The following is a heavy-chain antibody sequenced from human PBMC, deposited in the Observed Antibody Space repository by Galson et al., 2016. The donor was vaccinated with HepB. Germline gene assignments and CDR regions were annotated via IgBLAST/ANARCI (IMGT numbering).Heavy chain of an antibody. J-gene: IGHJ3*02. V-gene: IGHV3-53*01. CDR3: ARGQQQLVIRAFDI. CDR1: GFTVSSNY. Sequence: SLRLSCAASGFTVSSNYMSWVRQAPGKGLEWVSIIYTGGSTFYADSVKGRFTISRDSSKNTVYLQVNSLRAEDTAVYYCARGQQQLVIRAFDIWGQGTMVTVSS. CDR2: IYTGGST. D-gene: IGHD6-13*01.